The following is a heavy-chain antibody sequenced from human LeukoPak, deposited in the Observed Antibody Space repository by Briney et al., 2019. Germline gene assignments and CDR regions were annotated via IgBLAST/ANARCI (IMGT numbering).Heavy chain of an antibody. CDR1: GYTFTGYY. V-gene: IGHV1-2*02. CDR3: AREFYYGSGSYYY. D-gene: IGHD3-10*01. Sequence: ASVKVSRKASGYTFTGYYMHWVRQAPGQGLEWMGWINPNSGGTNYAQKFQGRVTMTRDTSISTAYMELSRLRSDDTAVYYCAREFYYGSGSYYYWGQGTLVTVSS. J-gene: IGHJ4*02. CDR2: INPNSGGT.